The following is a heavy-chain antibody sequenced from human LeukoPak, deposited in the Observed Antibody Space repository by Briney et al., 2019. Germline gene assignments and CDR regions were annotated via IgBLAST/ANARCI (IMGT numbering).Heavy chain of an antibody. J-gene: IGHJ2*01. CDR1: GFTFSSYG. Sequence: PGRSLIRSCAASGFTFSSYGMHWVRQAPGKGLEGVAIIWYDGSNEYYGDSGKGRFTISRDNSKNTLFLLMNSLTAEDTAVYYCVRDRGNSADYLGHFALWGRGTLVTVSS. D-gene: IGHD4-17*01. V-gene: IGHV3-33*01. CDR2: IWYDGSNE. CDR3: VRDRGNSADYLGHFAL.